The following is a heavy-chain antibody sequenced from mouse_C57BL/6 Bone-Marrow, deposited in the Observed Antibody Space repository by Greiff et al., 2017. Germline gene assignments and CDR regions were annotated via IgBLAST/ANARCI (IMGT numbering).Heavy chain of an antibody. V-gene: IGHV5-12*01. J-gene: IGHJ4*01. CDR2: ISNGGGST. CDR3: ARYPHYYAMYY. CDR1: GFTLSDYY. Sequence: EVMLVESGGGLVQPGGPLKLPCAASGFTLSDYYMYWVRQTPEKRLEWVAYISNGGGSTYYPDTVKGRFTISRDNAKNTLSLQLSRLNSEDTSMYYCARYPHYYAMYYWGQAASGTGS.